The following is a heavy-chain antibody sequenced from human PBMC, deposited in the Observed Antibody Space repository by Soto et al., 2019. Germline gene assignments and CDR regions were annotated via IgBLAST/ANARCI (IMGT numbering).Heavy chain of an antibody. J-gene: IGHJ6*02. CDR3: ACIFSGCYSYGFYYYGIAV. Sequence: SETLSLTCTVSGGSISSYYWSWIRQPPGKGLEWIGSIFYSGSTYYNPSLKSRVTISVDTSKNQFSLKLTSVTAADTAVYYCACIFSGCYSYGFYYYGIAVPAQRTTVTVSS. V-gene: IGHV4-59*05. CDR1: GGSISSYY. D-gene: IGHD5-18*01. CDR2: IFYSGST.